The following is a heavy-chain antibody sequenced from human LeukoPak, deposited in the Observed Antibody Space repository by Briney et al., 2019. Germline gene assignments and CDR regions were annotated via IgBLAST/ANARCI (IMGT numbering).Heavy chain of an antibody. D-gene: IGHD4-17*01. CDR3: ARYELGTTVTTLTNDAFDI. CDR1: GGSISSYY. Sequence: SETLSLTCTVSGGSISSYYWSWIRQPPGKGLEWIGYIYYSGSTNYNPSLKSRVTISVDTSKNQFSLKLSSVTAADTAVYYCARYELGTTVTTLTNDAFDIWGQGTMVTVSS. V-gene: IGHV4-59*08. CDR2: IYYSGST. J-gene: IGHJ3*02.